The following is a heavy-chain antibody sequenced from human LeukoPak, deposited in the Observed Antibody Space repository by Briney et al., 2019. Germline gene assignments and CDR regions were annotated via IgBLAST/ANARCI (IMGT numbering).Heavy chain of an antibody. CDR1: GGSFSGYY. V-gene: IGHV4-34*01. CDR3: ARGPYSYDSSGAFDI. D-gene: IGHD3-22*01. Sequence: PSETLSLTCAVYGGSFSGYYWSWIRQPPGKGLEWIGEINHSGSTDYNPSLKSRVTISVDTSKNQFSLQLNSVTPEDTAVYYCARGPYSYDSSGAFDIWGQGTMVTVSS. CDR2: INHSGST. J-gene: IGHJ3*02.